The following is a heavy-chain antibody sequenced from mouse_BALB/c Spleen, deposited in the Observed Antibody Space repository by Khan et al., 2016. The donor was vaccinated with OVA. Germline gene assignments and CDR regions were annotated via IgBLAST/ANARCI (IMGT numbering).Heavy chain of an antibody. CDR2: IWSDGST. J-gene: IGHJ4*01. V-gene: IGHV2-6-1*01. Sequence: QVQLQQSGPGLVAPSQSLSITCTISGFSLTNYGVHWVRLPPGKGLEWLVVIWSDGSTTYNSALKSRLSISKDNSKSQVFLKMNSLQTDDTAMYYFARQPYYHYYVMDYWGQGTSVTVSS. CDR1: GFSLTNYG. CDR3: ARQPYYHYYVMDY. D-gene: IGHD2-10*01.